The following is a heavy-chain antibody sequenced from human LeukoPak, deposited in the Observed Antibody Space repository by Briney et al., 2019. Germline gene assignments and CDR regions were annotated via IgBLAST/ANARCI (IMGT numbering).Heavy chain of an antibody. CDR2: IKQDGSEK. J-gene: IGHJ4*02. Sequence: PGGSLRLSCAASGFTFSSYWMSWVRQAPGKGLEWVANIKQDGSEKYYVDSVKGRFTISRDNAKNSLYLQMNSLRAEDTAVYYCARSSSGSGSYRVDYWGQGTLVTVPS. D-gene: IGHD3-10*01. V-gene: IGHV3-7*04. CDR1: GFTFSSYW. CDR3: ARSSSGSGSYRVDY.